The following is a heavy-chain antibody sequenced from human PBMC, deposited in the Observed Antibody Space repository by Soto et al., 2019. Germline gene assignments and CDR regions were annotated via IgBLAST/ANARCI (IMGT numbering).Heavy chain of an antibody. Sequence: QVQLVESGGGVVQPGGSLRLSCEASGFSFRTYAMHWVRQAPGKGLEWVVAIWSDGTDRDYADTVKGRFTSSRDNAKYTLYLQMASLRVEDTAIYYCTTERKMGPTGDAFAFWGQGTMVTVSS. CDR1: GFSFRTYA. CDR2: IWSDGTDR. D-gene: IGHD1-26*01. J-gene: IGHJ3*01. CDR3: TTERKMGPTGDAFAF. V-gene: IGHV3-33*01.